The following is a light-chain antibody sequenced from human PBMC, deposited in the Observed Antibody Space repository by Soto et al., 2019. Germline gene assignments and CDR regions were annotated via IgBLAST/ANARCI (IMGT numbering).Light chain of an antibody. J-gene: IGKJ5*01. CDR1: QSVGNSH. CDR3: QQYGNSPPGT. Sequence: ETVLTQSPGTLYFSPGERATLSCRASQSVGNSHVAWYQQRRGLPPRLLIYGASNRATGISDRFSGSGSVADFTLTIRRLEPEDFAVYFCQQYGNSPPGTFGQGTRL. V-gene: IGKV3-20*01. CDR2: GAS.